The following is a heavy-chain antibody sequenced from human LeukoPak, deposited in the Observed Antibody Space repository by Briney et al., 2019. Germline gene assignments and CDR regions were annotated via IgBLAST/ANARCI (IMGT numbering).Heavy chain of an antibody. D-gene: IGHD3-10*01. CDR2: ISYDGSNE. V-gene: IGHV3-30-3*01. CDR1: GFTFRRYA. CDR3: ARVGYYSSGPFSYFDY. J-gene: IGHJ4*02. Sequence: GGSLRLSCAASGFTFRRYAMHWVRQAPGKGLEWVAVISYDGSNEYYAESVKGRFTISRDSSENTLYLEMNSLRVEDTAVYYCARVGYYSSGPFSYFDYWGQGTLVTVSS.